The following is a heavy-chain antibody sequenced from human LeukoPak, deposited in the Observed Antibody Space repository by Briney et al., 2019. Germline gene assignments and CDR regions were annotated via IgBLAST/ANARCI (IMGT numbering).Heavy chain of an antibody. J-gene: IGHJ4*02. CDR2: INPNTGDT. CDR3: ATTFDYGDFY. Sequence: ASVKVSCKASGYTFTAYYMHWVRQASGQGLEWIGRINPNTGDTNYAQKFQGRVTMTRDKSVTTAYMELSRLTSDDTAVYYCATTFDYGDFYWGQGTLVTVSS. D-gene: IGHD4-17*01. V-gene: IGHV1-2*06. CDR1: GYTFTAYY.